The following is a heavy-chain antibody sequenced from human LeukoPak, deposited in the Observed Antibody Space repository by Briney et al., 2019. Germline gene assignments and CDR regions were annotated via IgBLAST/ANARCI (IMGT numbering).Heavy chain of an antibody. V-gene: IGHV3-23*01. Sequence: PGGSLRLSCAASGFTFSSYAMSWVRQAPGKGLEWVSAISGSGGSTYYADSVKGRFTISRDKSKNTLYLQMNSLRAEDTAVYYCAKLGYYDFWSGSPWDAFDIWGQGTMVTVSS. CDR2: ISGSGGST. J-gene: IGHJ3*02. CDR3: AKLGYYDFWSGSPWDAFDI. D-gene: IGHD3-3*01. CDR1: GFTFSSYA.